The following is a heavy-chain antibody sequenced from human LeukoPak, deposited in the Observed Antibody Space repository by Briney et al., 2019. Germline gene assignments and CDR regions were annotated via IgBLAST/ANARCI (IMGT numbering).Heavy chain of an antibody. CDR2: INPSGGST. D-gene: IGHD5-24*01. CDR1: GYTFTSYY. J-gene: IGHJ4*02. Sequence: GASVKVSSKASGYTFTSYYMHWVRQAPGQGLEWMGIINPSGGSTSYAQKFQGRVTMTRDTSTSTVYMELSSLRSEDTAVYYCARDVGDGYAEDYWGQGTLVTVSS. CDR3: ARDVGDGYAEDY. V-gene: IGHV1-46*01.